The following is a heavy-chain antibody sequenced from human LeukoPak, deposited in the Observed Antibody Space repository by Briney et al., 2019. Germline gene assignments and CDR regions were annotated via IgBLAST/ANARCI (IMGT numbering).Heavy chain of an antibody. V-gene: IGHV4-39*07. CDR1: GGSISSSSYY. CDR2: INHSGST. CDR3: ARGIVVAMGNWFDP. Sequence: PPETLSLTCTVSGGSISSSSYYWGWIRQPPGKGLEWIGEINHSGSTNYNPSLKSRVTISVDTSKNQFSLKLSSVTAADTAVYYCARGIVVAMGNWFDPWGQGTLVTVSS. D-gene: IGHD3-22*01. J-gene: IGHJ5*02.